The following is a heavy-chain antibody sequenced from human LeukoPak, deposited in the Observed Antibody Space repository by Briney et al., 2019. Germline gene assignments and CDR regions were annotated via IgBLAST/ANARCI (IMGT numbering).Heavy chain of an antibody. CDR1: GFTFSSYA. D-gene: IGHD6-6*01. J-gene: IGHJ4*02. Sequence: GGSLRLSCAASGFTFSSYAMSWVRQAPGKGLEWVSAIGGSGGSTYYADSVKGRFTISRDNSKNTLYLQMNGLRAEDTAVYYCAKDLVNIKPYYFDYWGQGTLVTVSS. CDR2: IGGSGGST. V-gene: IGHV3-23*01. CDR3: AKDLVNIKPYYFDY.